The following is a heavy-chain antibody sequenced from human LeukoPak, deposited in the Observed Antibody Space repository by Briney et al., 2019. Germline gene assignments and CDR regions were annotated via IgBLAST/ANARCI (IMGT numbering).Heavy chain of an antibody. J-gene: IGHJ6*03. CDR1: GGSISSSSYY. Sequence: SETLSLTCTVSGGSISSSSYYWGWIRQPPGKGLEWIGSIYYSGSTYYNPSLESRVTISVDTSKNQFSLKLSSVTAADTDVYYCARHGAGMEWELRRDYYYYYYMDVWGKGTTVTVSS. CDR3: ARHGAGMEWELRRDYYYYYYMDV. CDR2: IYYSGST. V-gene: IGHV4-39*01. D-gene: IGHD1-26*01.